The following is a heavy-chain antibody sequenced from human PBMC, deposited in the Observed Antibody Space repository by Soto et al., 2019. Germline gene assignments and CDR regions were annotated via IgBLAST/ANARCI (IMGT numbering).Heavy chain of an antibody. V-gene: IGHV1-8*01. CDR1: GYTFTSYD. J-gene: IGHJ6*02. CDR2: MKPNSGNT. Sequence: SVKVSCKTSGYTFTSYDINWVRQATGQGLEWMGWMKPNSGNTGYAQKFQGRVTMTRNTSISTAYMELSSLRSEDTAVYYCVRDLPIRFGWARGYYYYGMVFWGQGTTVTVSS. CDR3: VRDLPIRFGWARGYYYYGMVF. D-gene: IGHD3-3*01.